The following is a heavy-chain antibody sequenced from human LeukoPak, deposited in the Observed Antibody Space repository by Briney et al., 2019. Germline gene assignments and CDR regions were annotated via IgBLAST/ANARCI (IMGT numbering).Heavy chain of an antibody. CDR1: GGSISSYY. J-gene: IGHJ4*02. CDR3: AGGGEMATIDH. D-gene: IGHD5-24*01. V-gene: IGHV4-59*08. CDR2: IYYSGST. Sequence: SETLSLTCTVSGGSISSYYWSWIRQPPGKGLEWIGYIYYSGSTNYNPSLKSRVTISVDTSKNQFSLKLSSVTAADTAVYYCAGGGEMATIDHWGQGTLVTVSS.